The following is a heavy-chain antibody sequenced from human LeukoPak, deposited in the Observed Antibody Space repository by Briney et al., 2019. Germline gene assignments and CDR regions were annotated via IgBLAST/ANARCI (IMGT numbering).Heavy chain of an antibody. Sequence: GGSLRLSSAASGFTFTTYWMGWVRQGPGKGLEWVANIKQDGSEQYYVDSVKGRFTISRDNAKNSLYLQMNSLRAEDTAVYYCARSCYDSSGYPLYNWFDPWGQGTLVTVSS. V-gene: IGHV3-7*01. CDR2: IKQDGSEQ. J-gene: IGHJ5*02. CDR3: ARSCYDSSGYPLYNWFDP. D-gene: IGHD3-22*01. CDR1: GFTFTTYW.